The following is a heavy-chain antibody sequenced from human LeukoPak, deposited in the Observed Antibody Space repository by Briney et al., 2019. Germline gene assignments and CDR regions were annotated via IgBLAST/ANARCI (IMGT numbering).Heavy chain of an antibody. CDR2: IYYSGST. CDR3: ARGLRFLEWLSPCFDY. Sequence: PSETLSLTCTVSGGSISSGGYYWSWIRQHPGKGLEWLGYIYYSGSTYYNPSLKSRVTISVDTSKNQFSLKLSSVTAADTAVYYCARGLRFLEWLSPCFDYWGQGTLVTVSS. V-gene: IGHV4-31*03. D-gene: IGHD3-3*01. J-gene: IGHJ4*02. CDR1: GGSISSGGYY.